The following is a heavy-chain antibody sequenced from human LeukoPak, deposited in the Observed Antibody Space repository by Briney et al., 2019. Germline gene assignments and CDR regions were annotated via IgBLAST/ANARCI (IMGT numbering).Heavy chain of an antibody. Sequence: PSETLSLTCTVSGGSTNNYYWSWIRQPPGQGLRWIGYVYYSGRTSYNPSLQSRVTISVNTSKSEFSLKLSSVIAADTAVYYCARHGYDSNGLDWGQGTLVTVSS. CDR1: GGSTNNYY. CDR3: ARHGYDSNGLD. J-gene: IGHJ4*02. CDR2: VYYSGRT. V-gene: IGHV4-59*08. D-gene: IGHD3-22*01.